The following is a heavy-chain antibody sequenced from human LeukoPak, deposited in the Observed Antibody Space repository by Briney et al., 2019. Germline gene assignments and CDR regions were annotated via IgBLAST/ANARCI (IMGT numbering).Heavy chain of an antibody. J-gene: IGHJ4*02. CDR2: VYSTGNV. V-gene: IGHV4-39*02. D-gene: IGHD2-8*01. Sequence: PSETLSLTCSVSGVSVNSRTFFWNWVRQPPGEGPEWIGSVYSTGNVYQSPSLQSRAAISVDASNNSFSLTLQSVTAADTAVYFCVRGAMVSKPGDFWGPGTLVIVSS. CDR1: GVSVNSRTFF. CDR3: VRGAMVSKPGDF.